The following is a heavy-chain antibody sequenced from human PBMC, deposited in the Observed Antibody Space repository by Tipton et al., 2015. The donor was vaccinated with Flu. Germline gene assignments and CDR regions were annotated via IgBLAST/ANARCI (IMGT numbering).Heavy chain of an antibody. CDR1: GASISSGGYY. V-gene: IGHV4-31*03. CDR2: IYSTGVT. J-gene: IGHJ2*01. D-gene: IGHD6-6*01. Sequence: GLVKPSQTLSLRCSVSGASISSGGYYWSWIRQHPGKSLEWIGYIYSTGVTDYNPSLWSRVDLSVDTSENSFSLNLRSVTAADTAVYYCVRGKSEYTSSTSYFDLWGRGTLVTVST. CDR3: VRGKSEYTSSTSYFDL.